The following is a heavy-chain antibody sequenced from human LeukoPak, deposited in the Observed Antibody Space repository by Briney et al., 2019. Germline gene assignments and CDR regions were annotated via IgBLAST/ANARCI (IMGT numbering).Heavy chain of an antibody. D-gene: IGHD3-10*01. Sequence: GGSLRLSCAASGFTFSGSAIHWVRQASGKGLEWVGRIRSKADNYATGYAASVKGRFTLSRDDSKNTAYLQMNRLKTEDTAVYYCTRVPTRGSGNDYWGQGTQVTVSS. V-gene: IGHV3-73*01. CDR1: GFTFSGSA. J-gene: IGHJ4*02. CDR3: TRVPTRGSGNDY. CDR2: IRSKADNYAT.